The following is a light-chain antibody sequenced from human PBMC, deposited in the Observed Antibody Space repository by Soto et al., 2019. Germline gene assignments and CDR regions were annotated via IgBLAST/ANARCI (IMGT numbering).Light chain of an antibody. Sequence: IQMTQSPTSLSASVGDRVTITCRASQDIRNFVAWYQQKPGKAPKLLIYAASTLQSGVPSRFSGSGSGTDFTLTINILQPEDVATYSCQKYSSVPVFGPGTKLEIK. CDR3: QKYSSVPV. CDR2: AAS. V-gene: IGKV1-27*01. J-gene: IGKJ3*01. CDR1: QDIRNF.